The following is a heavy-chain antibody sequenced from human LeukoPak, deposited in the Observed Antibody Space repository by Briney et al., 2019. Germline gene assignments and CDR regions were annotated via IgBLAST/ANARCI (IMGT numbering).Heavy chain of an antibody. CDR2: INHSGST. J-gene: IGHJ5*02. CDR3: ARGPYDFWSGYPNWFDP. V-gene: IGHV4-34*01. Sequence: PSETLSLTCAVYGGSFSGYYWSWIRQPPGKGLEWMGEINHSGSTNYNPSLKSRVTISVDTSKNQFSLKLSSVTAADTAVYYCARGPYDFWSGYPNWFDPWGQGTLVTVSS. CDR1: GGSFSGYY. D-gene: IGHD3-3*01.